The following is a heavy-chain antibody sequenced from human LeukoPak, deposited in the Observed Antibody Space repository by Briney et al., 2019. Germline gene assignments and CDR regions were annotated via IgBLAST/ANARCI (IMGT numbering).Heavy chain of an antibody. D-gene: IGHD2-15*01. V-gene: IGHV4-4*02. CDR3: ARDCSGGSCYSLNWFDP. CDR1: GGSISSSNW. J-gene: IGHJ5*02. CDR2: IYHSGST. Sequence: TSETLSLTCAVSGGSISSSNWWSWVRQPPGKGLEWIGEIYHSGSTNYNPSLKSRVTISVDKSKNQFSLELSSVTAADTAVYYCARDCSGGSCYSLNWFDPWGQGTLVTVSS.